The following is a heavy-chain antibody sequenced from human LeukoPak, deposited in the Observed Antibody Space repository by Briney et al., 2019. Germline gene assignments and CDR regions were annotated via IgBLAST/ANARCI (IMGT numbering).Heavy chain of an antibody. CDR3: ARDPIAVVGGGSFDY. Sequence: PGGSLRLSCAASGFTFSSFWMSWARQAPGKGLEWVANIKEDGSEKHYVDSVKGRFTISRDNAKNSYYLEMNSLVAEDTAVYYCARDPIAVVGGGSFDYWGQGILVTVSS. CDR1: GFTFSSFW. CDR2: IKEDGSEK. D-gene: IGHD6-19*01. J-gene: IGHJ4*02. V-gene: IGHV3-7*01.